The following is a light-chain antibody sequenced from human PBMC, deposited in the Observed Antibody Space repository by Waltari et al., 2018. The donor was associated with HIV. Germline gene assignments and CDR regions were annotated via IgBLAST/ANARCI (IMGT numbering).Light chain of an antibody. J-gene: IGKJ2*01. CDR1: QSLVNPDGNTY. Sequence: EIVMTQTTLSSAVTLGQPASISCRSSQSLVNPDGNTYLSWLHQRPGQPPRLLIDLTSNRFSGVPDRFIGSGAGTDFTLKISRVEPDDVGTYYCMQGTQFPYTFGQGTRLEIK. CDR3: MQGTQFPYT. V-gene: IGKV2-24*01. CDR2: LTS.